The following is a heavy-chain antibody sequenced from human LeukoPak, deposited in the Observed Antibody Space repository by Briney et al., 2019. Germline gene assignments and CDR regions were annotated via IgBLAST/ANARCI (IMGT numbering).Heavy chain of an antibody. D-gene: IGHD1-7*01. Sequence: SVKVSCKASGGTFSSYAISWVRPAPGQGLEWMGRIIPIFGTANYAQKFQGRVTITTDESTSTAYMELSSLRSEDTAVYYCARDQNNWNYGAGYYFDYWGQGTLVTVSS. V-gene: IGHV1-69*05. CDR3: ARDQNNWNYGAGYYFDY. CDR1: GGTFSSYA. J-gene: IGHJ4*02. CDR2: IIPIFGTA.